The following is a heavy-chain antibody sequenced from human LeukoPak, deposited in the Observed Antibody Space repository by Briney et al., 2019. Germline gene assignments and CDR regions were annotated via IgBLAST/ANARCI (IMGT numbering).Heavy chain of an antibody. J-gene: IGHJ4*02. Sequence: GGSLRLSCAASGFTFNDYYMSWIRQAPGKGLEWALYISSSGSTIYYADSVKGRFTISRDNSKNTLYLQMSSLRAEDTAVYYCAKEFNRGLPDYWGQGTLVTVPS. CDR1: GFTFNDYY. CDR3: AKEFNRGLPDY. V-gene: IGHV3-11*04. CDR2: ISSSGSTI. D-gene: IGHD2-21*01.